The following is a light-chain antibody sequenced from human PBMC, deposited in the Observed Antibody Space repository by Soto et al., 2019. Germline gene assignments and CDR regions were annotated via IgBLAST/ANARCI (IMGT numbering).Light chain of an antibody. Sequence: EIVLTQSPVTLSLSPGERATLSCRASQSVSTYLAWYQQQPGQAPRLLIYDASNRATGIPARFSGRGSGTDFTLTISSLEPEDFAVYYCLQRSTWPLTFGGGTKVEIK. J-gene: IGKJ4*01. CDR3: LQRSTWPLT. V-gene: IGKV3-11*01. CDR1: QSVSTY. CDR2: DAS.